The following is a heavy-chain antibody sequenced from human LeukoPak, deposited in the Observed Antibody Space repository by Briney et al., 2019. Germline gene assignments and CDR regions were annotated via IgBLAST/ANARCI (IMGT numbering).Heavy chain of an antibody. D-gene: IGHD1/OR15-1a*01. J-gene: IGHJ4*02. CDR3: ARLPNWNKYYFDY. CDR1: GGSISSSSYY. V-gene: IGHV4-39*01. CDR2: IYYSGST. Sequence: SETLSLTCTVSGGSISSSSYYWGGIRQPPGKGRESLGSIYYSGSTYYNPSLKSRVTISVDTSKNQFSLKLSSVTAADTAVYYCARLPNWNKYYFDYWGQGTLVTVSS.